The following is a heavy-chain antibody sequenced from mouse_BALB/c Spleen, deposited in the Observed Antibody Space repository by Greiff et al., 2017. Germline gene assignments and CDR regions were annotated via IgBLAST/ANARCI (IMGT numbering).Heavy chain of an antibody. CDR1: GYTFSSYW. CDR2: ILPGSGST. D-gene: IGHD2-1*01. J-gene: IGHJ3*01. Sequence: VQLQQSGAELMKPGASVKISCKATGYTFSSYWIEWVKQRPGHGLEWIGEILPGSGSTNYNEKFKGKATFTADTSSNTAYMQLSSLTSEDSAVYYCARSGYYGNPFAYWGQGTLVTVSA. CDR3: ARSGYYGNPFAY. V-gene: IGHV1-9*01.